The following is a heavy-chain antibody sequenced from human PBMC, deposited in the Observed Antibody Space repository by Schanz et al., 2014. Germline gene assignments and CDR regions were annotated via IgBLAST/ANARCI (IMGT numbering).Heavy chain of an antibody. CDR1: GFTFSSYA. D-gene: IGHD3-10*01. CDR2: LSGSGTST. CDR3: AKSQYYGSGSYSDYYGVDV. Sequence: EVQLVESGGGFVQPGGSLRLSCAASGFTFSSYAMSWVRQAPGKGLEWVSALSGSGTSTYYADSVKGRFTISRDNSKNTLYLQMNSLRAEDTAVYFCAKSQYYGSGSYSDYYGVDVWGQGTTVTVSS. J-gene: IGHJ6*02. V-gene: IGHV3-23*04.